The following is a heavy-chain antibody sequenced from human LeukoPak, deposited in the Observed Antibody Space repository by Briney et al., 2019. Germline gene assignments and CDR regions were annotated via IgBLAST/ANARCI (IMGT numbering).Heavy chain of an antibody. CDR3: ARGLPFGVRGVITFDY. V-gene: IGHV4-34*01. CDR2: INHSGGT. CDR1: GGSFSGYY. D-gene: IGHD3-10*01. J-gene: IGHJ4*02. Sequence: PSETLSLTCAVYGGSFSGYYWSWIRQPPGKGLEWIGEINHSGGTNYNPSLKSRVTISVDTSKNQFSLKLSSVTAADTAVYYCARGLPFGVRGVITFDYWGQGTLVTVSS.